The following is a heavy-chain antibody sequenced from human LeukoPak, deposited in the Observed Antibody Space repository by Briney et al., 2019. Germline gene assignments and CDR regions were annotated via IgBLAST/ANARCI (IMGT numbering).Heavy chain of an antibody. CDR1: GFTFGDYA. Sequence: GGSLRLSCTASGFTFGDYAMSWFRQAPGKGLEGVGFIRSKAYGGTTEYAASVKGRFTISRDDSKSIAYLQMNSLKTEDTAVYYCTRDGYCSSTSCYSTARYYYYYGMDVWGQGTTVTVSS. D-gene: IGHD2-2*01. V-gene: IGHV3-49*03. CDR2: IRSKAYGGTT. CDR3: TRDGYCSSTSCYSTARYYYYYGMDV. J-gene: IGHJ6*02.